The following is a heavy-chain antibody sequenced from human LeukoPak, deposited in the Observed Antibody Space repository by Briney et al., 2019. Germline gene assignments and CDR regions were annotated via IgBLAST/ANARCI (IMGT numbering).Heavy chain of an antibody. Sequence: GGSLRLSCAASGFTFSSYNMNWVRQAPGKGLEWVSSISGSSSYIYYTDSVKGRFTISRDNAKNSLYLQMNSLRAEDTAVYYCARDKPDYYDSSGYSWFDPWGQGTLVTVSS. J-gene: IGHJ5*02. D-gene: IGHD3-22*01. V-gene: IGHV3-21*01. CDR3: ARDKPDYYDSSGYSWFDP. CDR2: ISGSSSYI. CDR1: GFTFSSYN.